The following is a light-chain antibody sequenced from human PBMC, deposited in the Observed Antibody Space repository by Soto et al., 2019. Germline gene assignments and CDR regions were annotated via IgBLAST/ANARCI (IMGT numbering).Light chain of an antibody. J-gene: IGLJ1*01. CDR2: DVD. Sequence: QSALTERRSVSGSPGQSGTISCTGTSSDVGGYNYVSWYQHHPGKAPKLMIYDVDKRPSGVPGRFSGSKSGNTASLTISGLQAEDEADYYCCSYAGSYPFVFGTGTKVTVL. V-gene: IGLV2-11*01. CDR3: CSYAGSYPFV. CDR1: SSDVGGYNY.